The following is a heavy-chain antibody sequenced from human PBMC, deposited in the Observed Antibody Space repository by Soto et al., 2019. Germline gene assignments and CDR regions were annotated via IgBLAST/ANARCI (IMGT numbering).Heavy chain of an antibody. Sequence: EVQLLESGGDLVQPGGSLRLSCAASGFTFSSYAMSWVRQAPGKGLEWVSLITDRATNTYYADLVKGRFTISRDSSQKTLYLQMNSLRDEDTARYFCATSHSGSGDYVDYWGQGTLVTVAS. CDR1: GFTFSSYA. V-gene: IGHV3-23*01. CDR2: ITDRATNT. CDR3: ATSHSGSGDYVDY. D-gene: IGHD2-21*01. J-gene: IGHJ4*02.